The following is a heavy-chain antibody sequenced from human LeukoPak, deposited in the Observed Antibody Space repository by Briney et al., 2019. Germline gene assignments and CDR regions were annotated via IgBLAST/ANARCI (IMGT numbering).Heavy chain of an antibody. V-gene: IGHV3-21*06. CDR2: ISSSGSYI. J-gene: IGHJ4*02. Sequence: GGSLRLSCAASGFTFSSYDMSWVRQAPGKGLEWVSSISSSGSYIYYADSMRGRFTISRDNAKNSLYLQINSLRAEDTAVYYCARDNYYYDMGDYWGQGTLVTVSS. CDR1: GFTFSSYD. D-gene: IGHD3-10*01. CDR3: ARDNYYYDMGDY.